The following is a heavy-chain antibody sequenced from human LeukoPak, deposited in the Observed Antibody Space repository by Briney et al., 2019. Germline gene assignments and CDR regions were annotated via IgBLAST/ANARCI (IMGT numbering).Heavy chain of an antibody. CDR2: VYYGRSP. Sequence: SETLSLTCAVYGGSFSGYYWSWIRQPPGKGLEWIGSVYYGRSPYFNPSLESRATISVDTSKNHFSLKMSSVTAADTAVYYCARSSGTGTFSYWGQGTLVTVSS. CDR1: GGSFSGYY. D-gene: IGHD6-25*01. V-gene: IGHV4-34*01. CDR3: ARSSGTGTFSY. J-gene: IGHJ4*02.